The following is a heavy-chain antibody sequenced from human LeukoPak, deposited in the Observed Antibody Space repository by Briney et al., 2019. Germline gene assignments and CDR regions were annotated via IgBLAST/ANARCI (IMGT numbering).Heavy chain of an antibody. CDR1: GYTFTSYG. D-gene: IGHD3-22*01. CDR3: ARAHDYDSSGYYSVDRAFDI. V-gene: IGHV1-18*01. Sequence: ASVKVSCNASGYTFTSYGISWVRQAPGQGLEWMGWISAYNGNTNYAQKLQGRVTMTTDTSTSTAYMELRSLRSDDTAVYYCARAHDYDSSGYYSVDRAFDIWGQGTMVTVSS. CDR2: ISAYNGNT. J-gene: IGHJ3*02.